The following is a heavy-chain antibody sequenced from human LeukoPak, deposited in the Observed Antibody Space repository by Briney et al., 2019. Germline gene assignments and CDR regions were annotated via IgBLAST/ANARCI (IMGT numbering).Heavy chain of an antibody. D-gene: IGHD3-22*01. Sequence: SETLSLTCAVYGGSFSGYYWSWIRQPPGKGLEWIGEINHSGSTNYNPSLKSRVTISVDTSKNQFSLKLSSVTAADTAVYYCARGRYYYDSSGYYHYDYWGQGTLVTVSS. CDR3: ARGRYYYDSSGYYHYDY. V-gene: IGHV4-34*01. CDR1: GGSFSGYY. J-gene: IGHJ4*02. CDR2: INHSGST.